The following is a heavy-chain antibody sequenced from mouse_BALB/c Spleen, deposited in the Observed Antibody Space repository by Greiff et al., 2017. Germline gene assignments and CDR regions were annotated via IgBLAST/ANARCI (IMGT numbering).Heavy chain of an antibody. Sequence: VQLKQSGAELVKPGASVKLSCTASGFNIKDTYMHWVKQRPEQGLEWIGRIDPANGNTKYDPKFQGKATITADISSNTAYLQLSSLTSEDTAVYYCARKNDGYYAAWFAYWGQGTLVTVSA. D-gene: IGHD2-3*01. V-gene: IGHV14-3*02. CDR3: ARKNDGYYAAWFAY. CDR2: IDPANGNT. J-gene: IGHJ3*01. CDR1: GFNIKDTY.